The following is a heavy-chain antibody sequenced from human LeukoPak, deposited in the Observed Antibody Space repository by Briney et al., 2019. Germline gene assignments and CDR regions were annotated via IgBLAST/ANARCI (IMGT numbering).Heavy chain of an antibody. CDR2: INRRGHT. Sequence: SGGSLRLSCAASGFTFDSFTIHWVRQTPGKGLEWVSLINRRGHTFYADSVKGRFTISRDNSKNTLYLQMNSLRAEDTAVYYCAKDNSWYHYFDYWGQGTLVTVSS. D-gene: IGHD6-13*01. V-gene: IGHV3-43*01. J-gene: IGHJ4*02. CDR3: AKDNSWYHYFDY. CDR1: GFTFDSFT.